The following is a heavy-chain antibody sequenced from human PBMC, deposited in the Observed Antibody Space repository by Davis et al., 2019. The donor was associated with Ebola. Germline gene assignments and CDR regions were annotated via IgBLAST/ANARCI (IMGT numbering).Heavy chain of an antibody. CDR3: ARVPWSGDFPLYAMDV. J-gene: IGHJ6*04. V-gene: IGHV4-30-4*01. CDR1: GGSISSGDYF. D-gene: IGHD3-10*01. Sequence: SETLSLTCTVSGGSISSGDYFWSWVRQPPGMGLEWIGYIYYRGSTYYNPSLKSRVSISLDTSKNQFSLRLSSVTAADTAVYYCARVPWSGDFPLYAMDVWGKGTTVTVSS. CDR2: IYYRGST.